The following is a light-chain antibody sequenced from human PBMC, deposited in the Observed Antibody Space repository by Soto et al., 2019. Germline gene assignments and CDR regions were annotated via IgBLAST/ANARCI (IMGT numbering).Light chain of an antibody. CDR2: DTS. Sequence: QAVVTQEPSLTVSPGGTVTLTCGSSTGAVTSGHYPYWFQQKPAQAPRTLIYDTSNKHSWTPARFSGSLLGGKAALTLSGAQPEDEAEYYCLLSYSGPVVFGGGTKLTVL. J-gene: IGLJ2*01. CDR3: LLSYSGPVV. V-gene: IGLV7-46*01. CDR1: TGAVTSGHY.